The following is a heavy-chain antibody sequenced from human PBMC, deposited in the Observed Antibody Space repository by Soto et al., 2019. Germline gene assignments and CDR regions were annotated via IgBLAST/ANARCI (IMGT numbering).Heavy chain of an antibody. J-gene: IGHJ4*02. V-gene: IGHV1-18*01. CDR1: GYTFDIYG. D-gene: IGHD3-22*01. CDR3: ARDRSYYYDSSGYPFDY. Sequence: QIQLVQSGPEVKKPGASVKVSCKASGYTFDIYGISWVRQVPGQGPEWVGWISADNGDTKYAQRMQGRVTLTTDSATITAYMELRSLRSDDTAVYYCARDRSYYYDSSGYPFDYWGQGSLVTVSS. CDR2: ISADNGDT.